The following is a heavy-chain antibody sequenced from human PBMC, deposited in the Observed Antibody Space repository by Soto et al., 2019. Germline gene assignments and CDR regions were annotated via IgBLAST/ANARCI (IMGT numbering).Heavy chain of an antibody. Sequence: ESLSRSGPVAGGSITSYYWSWIRQPPGKGLEWIGCIHNSGSSIYNPSLQSLVTISSDVSKNQFSLDLRSVTAADTAVYYCARCWSGSDYWRHGTRITFSS. CDR3: ARCWSGSDY. CDR2: IHNSGSS. J-gene: IGHJ4*01. CDR1: GGSITSYY. V-gene: IGHV4-59*01. D-gene: IGHD3-10*01.